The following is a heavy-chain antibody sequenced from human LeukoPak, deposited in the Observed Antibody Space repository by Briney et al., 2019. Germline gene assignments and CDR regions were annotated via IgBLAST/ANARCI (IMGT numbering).Heavy chain of an antibody. J-gene: IGHJ4*02. V-gene: IGHV3-23*01. CDR3: AKAEGYDILTGLDY. CDR2: IGASGGST. Sequence: GGSLRLSCAASGFTGFRNYAMSWVRQAPGKGLEWVSGIGASGGSTYYADSVKGRFTISRDNSKNTLYLQMNSLRTEDTAVYYCAKAEGYDILTGLDYWGQGTLVTVSS. D-gene: IGHD3-9*01. CDR1: GFTGFRNYA.